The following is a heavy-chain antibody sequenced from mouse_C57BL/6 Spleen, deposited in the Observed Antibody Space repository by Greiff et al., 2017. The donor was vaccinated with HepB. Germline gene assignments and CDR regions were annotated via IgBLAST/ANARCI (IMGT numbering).Heavy chain of an antibody. CDR1: GFTFSDYY. D-gene: IGHD1-1*01. CDR3: AREGYYYGSSPLDY. V-gene: IGHV5-16*01. J-gene: IGHJ2*01. Sequence: EVKVVESAGGLVQPGSSMKLSCTASGFTFSDYYMAWVRQVPEKGLEWVANINYDGSSTYYLDSLKSRFIISRDNAKNILYLQMSSLKSEDTATYYCAREGYYYGSSPLDYWGQGTTLTVSS. CDR2: INYDGSST.